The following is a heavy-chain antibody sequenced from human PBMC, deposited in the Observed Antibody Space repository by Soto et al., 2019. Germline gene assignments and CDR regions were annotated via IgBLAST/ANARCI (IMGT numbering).Heavy chain of an antibody. J-gene: IGHJ4*02. Sequence: ASVKVSCKASGYTFTGYYMHWVRQAPGQGLEWMGWINPNSGGTNYAQKFQGWVTMTRDTSISTAYMELSRLRSDDTAVYYCAGAVDTAMVYYFDYWGQGTLVTVSS. D-gene: IGHD5-18*01. CDR1: GYTFTGYY. CDR2: INPNSGGT. CDR3: AGAVDTAMVYYFDY. V-gene: IGHV1-2*04.